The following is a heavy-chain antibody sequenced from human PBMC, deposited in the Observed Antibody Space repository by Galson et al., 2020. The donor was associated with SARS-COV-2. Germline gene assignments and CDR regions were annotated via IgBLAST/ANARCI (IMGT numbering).Heavy chain of an antibody. CDR1: GGSISSGGYY. Sequence: ETSETLSLTCTVSGGSISSGGYYWSWIRQPAGKGLEWIGRIYTSGSTNSNPSLKSRVTISVDTSKNQFSLKLSSVTAADTAVYYCARVGDTAMDMGYDYWGRGTLVTVSS. V-gene: IGHV4-61*02. D-gene: IGHD5-18*01. J-gene: IGHJ4*02. CDR3: ARVGDTAMDMGYDY. CDR2: IYTSGST.